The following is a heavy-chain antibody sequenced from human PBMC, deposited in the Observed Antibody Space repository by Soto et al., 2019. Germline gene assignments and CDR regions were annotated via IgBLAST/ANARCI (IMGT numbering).Heavy chain of an antibody. J-gene: IGHJ3*01. D-gene: IGHD3-9*01. V-gene: IGHV1-2*04. Sequence: ASVKVSCKASGYTFTGYYMHWVRQAPGQGLEWMGWINPNSGGTNYAQKFQGWVTMTRDTSISTAYMELSRLRSDDTAVYYCARASGRAPYYFLTGPLHEVAFDFWGQGTMVTVSS. CDR1: GYTFTGYY. CDR3: ARASGRAPYYFLTGPLHEVAFDF. CDR2: INPNSGGT.